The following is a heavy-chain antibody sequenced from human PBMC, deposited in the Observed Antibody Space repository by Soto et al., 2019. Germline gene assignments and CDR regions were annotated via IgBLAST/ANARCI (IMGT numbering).Heavy chain of an antibody. CDR1: GFTFSSYG. V-gene: IGHV3-30*18. J-gene: IGHJ6*02. Sequence: GSQRLSCAASGFTFSSYGMHWVRQAPGKGLEWVAVISYDGSNKYYADSVKGRFTISRDNSKNTLYLQMNSLRAEDTAVYYCAKDYGMDVWGQGTTVTVSS. CDR3: AKDYGMDV. CDR2: ISYDGSNK.